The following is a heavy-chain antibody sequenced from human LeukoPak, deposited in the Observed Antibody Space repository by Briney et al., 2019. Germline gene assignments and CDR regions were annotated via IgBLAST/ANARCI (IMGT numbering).Heavy chain of an antibody. CDR1: GFTFNIYS. J-gene: IGHJ4*02. D-gene: IGHD5-18*01. Sequence: AGGSLRLSCAASGFTFNIYSMNWVRQAPGKGLEWVSYISSSSDTIYYAASVKGRFTISRDNAKNSLYLHMNSLRAEDTAMYYCARNTPTYSTPENWGQGTLVTVSS. CDR3: ARNTPTYSTPEN. V-gene: IGHV3-48*01. CDR2: ISSSSDTI.